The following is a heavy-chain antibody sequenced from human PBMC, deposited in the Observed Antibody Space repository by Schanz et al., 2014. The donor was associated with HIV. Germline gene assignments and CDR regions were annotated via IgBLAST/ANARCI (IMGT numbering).Heavy chain of an antibody. CDR1: GFTFRSYG. D-gene: IGHD3-3*01. V-gene: IGHV3-33*08. Sequence: QVQLVESGGGVVQPGRSLRLSCAASGFTFRSYGMHWVRQAPGKGLECVASMSYDGRNEHYVDSVKGRFTISRDNSKNTLNLQMNSLRGDDTGVYFCVRDLEPTIFGGYYHRYGMDVWGRGTLVTVSS. J-gene: IGHJ2*01. CDR2: MSYDGRNE. CDR3: VRDLEPTIFGGYYHRYGMDV.